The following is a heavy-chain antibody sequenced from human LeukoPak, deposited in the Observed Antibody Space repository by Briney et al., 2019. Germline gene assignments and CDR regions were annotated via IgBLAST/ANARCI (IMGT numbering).Heavy chain of an antibody. D-gene: IGHD3-10*01. Sequence: SETLSLTCTVSGGSISSYYWSWIRQPPGKGLEWIGYIYYSGSTNYNPSLKSRVTISVDTSKIQFSLKLSSVTAADTAVYYCARVSPLLWFGEFDYWGQGTLVTVSS. CDR2: IYYSGST. CDR3: ARVSPLLWFGEFDY. V-gene: IGHV4-59*01. CDR1: GGSISSYY. J-gene: IGHJ4*02.